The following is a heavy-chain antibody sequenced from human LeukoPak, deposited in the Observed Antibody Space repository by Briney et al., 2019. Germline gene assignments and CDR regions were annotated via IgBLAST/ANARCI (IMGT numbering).Heavy chain of an antibody. CDR1: GGSISSYY. CDR2: ICYSGST. V-gene: IGHV4-59*01. CDR3: ARESRYYDSSGYYGFDY. J-gene: IGHJ4*02. Sequence: PSETLSLTCTVSGGSISSYYWSWIRQPPGKGLEWIGYICYSGSTNYNPSLKSRVTISVDTSKNQFSLKLSSVTAADTAVYYCARESRYYDSSGYYGFDYWGQGTLVTVSS. D-gene: IGHD3-22*01.